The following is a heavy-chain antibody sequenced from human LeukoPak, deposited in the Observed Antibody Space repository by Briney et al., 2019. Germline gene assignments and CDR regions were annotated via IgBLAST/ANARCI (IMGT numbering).Heavy chain of an antibody. J-gene: IGHJ4*02. V-gene: IGHV3-13*01. Sequence: GGSLRLSCAASGFTFSSYDMHWVRQATGKGLEWVSAIGTAGDTYYPGSVKGRFTISRENAKNSLYLQMNSLRAGDTAVYYCARSSRDSSGYYSFDYWGQGTLVTVSS. D-gene: IGHD3-22*01. CDR2: IGTAGDT. CDR1: GFTFSSYD. CDR3: ARSSRDSSGYYSFDY.